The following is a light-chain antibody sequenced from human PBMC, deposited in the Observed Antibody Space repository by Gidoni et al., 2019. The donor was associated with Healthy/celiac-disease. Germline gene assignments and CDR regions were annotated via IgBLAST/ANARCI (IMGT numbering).Light chain of an antibody. V-gene: IGKV1-39*01. CDR1: QSISSY. Sequence: IQMNQSPSSLSASVGDRVTITCRASQSISSYLNWYQQKPGKAPKLLIYAASSLQSGVPSRFSGSGSGTDFTLTISSLQPEDFATYYCQQSYSTPYTFXXXTKLEIK. CDR3: QQSYSTPYT. J-gene: IGKJ2*01. CDR2: AAS.